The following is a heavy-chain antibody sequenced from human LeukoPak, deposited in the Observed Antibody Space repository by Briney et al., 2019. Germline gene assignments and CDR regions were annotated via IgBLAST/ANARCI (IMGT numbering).Heavy chain of an antibody. Sequence: SETLSLTCTVSGASVGSGSYHWSWIRQPPGKGPEWIGYIYHSGSTNYNPSLKSRVTISIDPSKNQFSLKLTYVTAADTAVYYCAREYSGSFSRFDYWGQGALVTVSS. D-gene: IGHD1-26*01. CDR1: GASVGSGSYH. V-gene: IGHV4-61*01. CDR3: AREYSGSFSRFDY. CDR2: IYHSGST. J-gene: IGHJ4*02.